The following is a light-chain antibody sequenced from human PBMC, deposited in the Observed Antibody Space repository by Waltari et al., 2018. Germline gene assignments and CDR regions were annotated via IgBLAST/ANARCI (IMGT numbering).Light chain of an antibody. CDR3: QLWDGSHVV. Sequence: SYVLTQPPSVSVAPGEAARISCGGDDIGGSSVHWYQQKAGQAPVLVIYSDTDRPSGIPERFSGSNSGNTSTLTIDRVGAGDEADYYCQLWDGSHVVFGGGTKLTVL. J-gene: IGLJ2*01. V-gene: IGLV3-21*04. CDR2: SDT. CDR1: DIGGSS.